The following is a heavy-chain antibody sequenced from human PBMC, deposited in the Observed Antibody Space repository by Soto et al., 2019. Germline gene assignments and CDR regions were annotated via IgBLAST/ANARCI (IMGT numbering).Heavy chain of an antibody. CDR3: ARTTVIYYYYYGMDV. V-gene: IGHV1-18*01. D-gene: IGHD1-1*01. J-gene: IGHJ6*02. CDR2: ISAYNGNT. Sequence: QVQLVQSGAEVKKPGASVKVSCKASGYTFTSYGISWVRQAPGQGLEWMGWISAYNGNTNYAQKLQGRVTMTTDTSTSTAYMELRSLRYDDTDVYYCARTTVIYYYYYGMDVWGQGTTVTVSS. CDR1: GYTFTSYG.